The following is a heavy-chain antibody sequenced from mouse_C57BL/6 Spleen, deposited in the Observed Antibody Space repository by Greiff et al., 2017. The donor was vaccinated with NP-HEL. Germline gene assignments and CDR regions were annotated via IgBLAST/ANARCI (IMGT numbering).Heavy chain of an antibody. V-gene: IGHV5-12*01. J-gene: IGHJ1*03. Sequence: EVQRVESGGGLVQPGGSLKLSCAASGFTFSDYYMYWVRQTPEKRLEWVAYISNGGGSTYYPDTVKGRFTISRDNAKNTLYLQMSRLKSEDTAMYYCARPDYYGSSMGYFDVWGTGTTVTVSS. CDR1: GFTFSDYY. CDR2: ISNGGGST. D-gene: IGHD1-1*01. CDR3: ARPDYYGSSMGYFDV.